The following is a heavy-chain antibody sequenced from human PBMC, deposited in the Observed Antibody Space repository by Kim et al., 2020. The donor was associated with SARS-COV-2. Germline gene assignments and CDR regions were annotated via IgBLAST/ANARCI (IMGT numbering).Heavy chain of an antibody. J-gene: IGHJ4*02. Sequence: KFQGRVTMTRNTSISTAYMELSSLGSEDTAVYYCARGELSGATSASPFDYWGQGTLVTVSS. CDR3: ARGELSGATSASPFDY. D-gene: IGHD1-26*01. V-gene: IGHV1-8*01.